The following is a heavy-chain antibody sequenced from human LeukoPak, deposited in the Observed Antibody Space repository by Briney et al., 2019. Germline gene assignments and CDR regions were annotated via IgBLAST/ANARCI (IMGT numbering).Heavy chain of an antibody. V-gene: IGHV3-30*18. CDR1: GFTFSSYG. Sequence: SGTSLRLSCAASGFTFSSYGMHWVRQAPGKGLEWVAVISYDGSSKFYADSGKGRFTISRDNSKNALYLQMNSLRIEDTAVYYCAKQREGISWSPDYWGQGTLVTVSS. CDR2: ISYDGSSK. J-gene: IGHJ4*02. D-gene: IGHD6-13*01. CDR3: AKQREGISWSPDY.